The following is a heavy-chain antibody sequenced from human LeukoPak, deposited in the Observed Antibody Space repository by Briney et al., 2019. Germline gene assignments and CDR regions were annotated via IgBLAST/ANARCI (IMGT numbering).Heavy chain of an antibody. Sequence: GGSLRLSCAASGFTFSSYAMHWLRQAPGKGLEGVAVISFAGSNKYYAGSVKSRFTISRDNSKNTLYLQMNSLRAEDTAVYYCARGGHSSSWYSYYYYYYMDVWGKGTTVTVSS. J-gene: IGHJ6*03. CDR3: ARGGHSSSWYSYYYYYYMDV. CDR1: GFTFSSYA. CDR2: ISFAGSNK. V-gene: IGHV3-30*04. D-gene: IGHD6-13*01.